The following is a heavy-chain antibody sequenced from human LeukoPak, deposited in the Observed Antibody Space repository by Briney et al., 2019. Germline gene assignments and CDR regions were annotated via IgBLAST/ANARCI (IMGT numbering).Heavy chain of an antibody. Sequence: GGSLRLSCAASGFTFSSYAMSWVRQAPGKGLEWVSAISGSGGSTYYADSVKGRFTISRDNSKNTLYLQMNSLRAEDTAVYYCAKESKAYYYDSSGSSCFDYWGQGTLVTVSS. CDR1: GFTFSSYA. J-gene: IGHJ4*02. D-gene: IGHD3-22*01. CDR2: ISGSGGST. CDR3: AKESKAYYYDSSGSSCFDY. V-gene: IGHV3-23*01.